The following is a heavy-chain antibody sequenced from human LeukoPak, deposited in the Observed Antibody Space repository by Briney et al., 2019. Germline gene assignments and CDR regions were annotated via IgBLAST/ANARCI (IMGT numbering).Heavy chain of an antibody. CDR3: AKGYSSAYLIDY. V-gene: IGHV3-23*01. CDR1: GFTFSNYA. Sequence: PGGSLRLSCAASGFTFSNYAMSWVRQAPGKGLEWVSALSGSGGMTYSADSGKGRFTISRDNSKNTLYLEMNSLRAEDSAVYYCAKGYSSAYLIDYWGQGTLVTVSS. J-gene: IGHJ4*02. CDR2: LSGSGGMT. D-gene: IGHD6-19*01.